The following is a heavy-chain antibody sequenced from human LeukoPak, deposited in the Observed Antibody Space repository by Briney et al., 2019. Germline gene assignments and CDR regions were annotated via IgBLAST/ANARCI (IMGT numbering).Heavy chain of an antibody. CDR1: GGSISSYY. J-gene: IGHJ5*02. D-gene: IGHD6-19*01. CDR2: IYYSGST. CDR3: ATAVKGWFDP. Sequence: PSETLSLTCTVSGGSISSYYWSWIRQPPGKGLQWIGYIYYSGSTNYNPSLKSRVTISVDTSKNQFSLKLSSVTAADTAVYYCATAVKGWFDPWGQGTLVTVSS. V-gene: IGHV4-59*01.